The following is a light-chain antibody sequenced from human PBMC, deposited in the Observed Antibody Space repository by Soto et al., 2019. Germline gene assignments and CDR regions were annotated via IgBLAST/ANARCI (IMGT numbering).Light chain of an antibody. V-gene: IGKV1-39*01. CDR1: QSISSY. Sequence: DIQMPQSTSSLSASVGDRVTITCRASQSISSYLNWYQQKPGKAPKLLIYAASSMQSGVPSRFSCSGSGTDFTLTISSLQPEDFATYYCQQSYSTPPTFGQGTKVEIK. J-gene: IGKJ1*01. CDR2: AAS. CDR3: QQSYSTPPT.